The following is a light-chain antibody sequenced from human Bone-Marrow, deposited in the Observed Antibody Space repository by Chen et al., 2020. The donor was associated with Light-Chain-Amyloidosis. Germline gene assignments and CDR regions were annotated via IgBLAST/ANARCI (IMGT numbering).Light chain of an antibody. CDR1: SSDIGDYMY. V-gene: IGLV2-14*03. Sequence: QSALTQPASVSGPPGPSNTIPCPGTSSDIGDYMYVSWYQHHPGKAPKLIIFDVTKRPSGVSDRFSGSKSGNTASLTISGLQAEDEADYYCTSYRVMNSIVFGTGTKISVL. CDR2: DVT. J-gene: IGLJ1*01. CDR3: TSYRVMNSIV.